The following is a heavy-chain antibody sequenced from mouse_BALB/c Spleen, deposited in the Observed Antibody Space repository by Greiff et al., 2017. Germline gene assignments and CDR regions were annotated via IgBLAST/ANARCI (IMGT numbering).Heavy chain of an antibody. CDR2: INPSTGYT. CDR1: GYTFPSYW. CDR3: ARGGGTYAMDY. V-gene: IGHV1-7*01. Sequence: QVQLQQSGAELAKPGASVKMSCKASGYTFPSYWMHWVKQRPGQGLDWIGYINPSTGYTEYNQKFKDKATLTADKSSSTAYMQLSSLTSEDSAVYYCARGGGTYAMDYWGQGTSVTVAS. D-gene: IGHD2-14*01. J-gene: IGHJ4*01.